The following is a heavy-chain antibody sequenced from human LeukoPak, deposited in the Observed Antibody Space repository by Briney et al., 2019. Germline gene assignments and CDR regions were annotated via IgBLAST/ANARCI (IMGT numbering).Heavy chain of an antibody. CDR2: IWYDGSNK. Sequence: GRSLRLSCAASGFTFSSYGMHWVRQAPGKGLEWVAVIWYDGSNKYYADSVNGRFTISRDNSKTTQYLQMNSMRVEDTAVYYCAKDGYCSSTSCSYYLGYWGQGTLVSVSS. CDR3: AKDGYCSSTSCSYYLGY. CDR1: GFTFSSYG. J-gene: IGHJ4*02. D-gene: IGHD2-2*03. V-gene: IGHV3-33*06.